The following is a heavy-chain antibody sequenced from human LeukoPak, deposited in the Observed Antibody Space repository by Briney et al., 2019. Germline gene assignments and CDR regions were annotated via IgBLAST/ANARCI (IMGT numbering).Heavy chain of an antibody. CDR1: GFTFSSYA. CDR3: AKVRGRYCSSTSCYRDNWFDP. CDR2: ISGSGGST. J-gene: IGHJ5*02. D-gene: IGHD2-2*02. V-gene: IGHV3-23*01. Sequence: PGGSLRLSCAASGFTFSSYAMSWVRQAPGKGLEWVSAISGSGGSTYYADSVKGRFTISRDNSKNTLYLQMNSLRAEDTAVYYCAKVRGRYCSSTSCYRDNWFDPWGQGTLVTVSS.